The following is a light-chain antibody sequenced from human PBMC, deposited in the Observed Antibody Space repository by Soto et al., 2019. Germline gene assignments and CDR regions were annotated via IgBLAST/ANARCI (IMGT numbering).Light chain of an antibody. V-gene: IGKV3-20*01. CDR1: QSVSASY. Sequence: ENVLTQTPGTLSLSLGQRATLSCRASQSVSASYLAWYQQRPGQAPRLLIHGTSNRATGIPDRISVSGSGTDFTLTISSLQPEDFAVYYCQQYGSSPFTFGQGTKVEIK. J-gene: IGKJ2*01. CDR3: QQYGSSPFT. CDR2: GTS.